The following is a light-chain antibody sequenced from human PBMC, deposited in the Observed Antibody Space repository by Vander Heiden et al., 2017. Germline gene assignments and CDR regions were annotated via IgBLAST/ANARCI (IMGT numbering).Light chain of an antibody. J-gene: IGKJ1*01. CDR1: QSISSY. Sequence: DIQMTQSPSSLSASVGDRVTITCRASQSISSYLNWYQQKPGKAPKLLIYAASSLQSGVPSRFSGSGSGTDFTLTIIRLQPEDFTTYYCQQSYGTPSTFGQGTKVEIK. V-gene: IGKV1-39*01. CDR3: QQSYGTPST. CDR2: AAS.